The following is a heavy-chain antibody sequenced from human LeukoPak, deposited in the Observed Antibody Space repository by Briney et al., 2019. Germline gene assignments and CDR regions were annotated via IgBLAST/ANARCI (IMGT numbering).Heavy chain of an antibody. CDR2: ISAYNGNT. Sequence: GASVKVSCKASGYTFTSYDINWVRQAPGQGLEWMGWISAYNGNTNYAQKLQGRVTMTTDTSTSTAYMELRSLRSDDTAVYYCARERYLGQMGVFSFDYWGQGTLVTVSS. CDR1: GYTFTSYD. D-gene: IGHD3-16*01. J-gene: IGHJ4*02. V-gene: IGHV1-18*01. CDR3: ARERYLGQMGVFSFDY.